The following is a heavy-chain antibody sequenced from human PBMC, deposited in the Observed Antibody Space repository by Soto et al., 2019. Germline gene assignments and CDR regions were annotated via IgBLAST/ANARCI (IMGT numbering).Heavy chain of an antibody. J-gene: IGHJ6*02. D-gene: IGHD6-13*01. V-gene: IGHV4-31*03. CDR3: ARVSNGELGDYSSSWYYYYYGMDV. CDR2: IYYSGST. Sequence: QVQLQESGPGLVKPSQTLSLTCTVSGGSISSGGYYWSWIRQHPGKGLEWIGYIYYSGSTYYNPSLKSRVTISVDTSKNQFSLKLSSVTAADTAVYYCARVSNGELGDYSSSWYYYYYGMDVWGQGTTVTVSS. CDR1: GGSISSGGYY.